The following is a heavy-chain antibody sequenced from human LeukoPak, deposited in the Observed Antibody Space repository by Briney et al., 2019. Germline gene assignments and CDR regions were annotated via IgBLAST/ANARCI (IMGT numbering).Heavy chain of an antibody. CDR1: GFAFSDYY. D-gene: IGHD2/OR15-2a*01. CDR3: AREGRIDGFDY. CDR2: ISSSGTTI. Sequence: NPGGSLRLSCAASGFAFSDYYMSWIRQAPGKGLEWLSYISSSGTTIYYADSVKGRFTISRDNAKNSLYLQMNSLRAEDTAVYYCAREGRIDGFDYWGQGTLVTVSS. V-gene: IGHV3-11*04. J-gene: IGHJ4*02.